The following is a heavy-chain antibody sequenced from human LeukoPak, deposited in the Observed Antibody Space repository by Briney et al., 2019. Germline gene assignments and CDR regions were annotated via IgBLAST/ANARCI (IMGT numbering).Heavy chain of an antibody. J-gene: IGHJ4*02. Sequence: ASVKVSCKASGYTLTSYYMHWERQAPGQGLEWRGKINPSGGSTSYAQKFQGRVTMTRDTSTSTVYMELSSLRSEDTAVYYCARAPDDEWRELLPGDYYFDYWGQGTLVTVSS. CDR3: ARAPDDEWRELLPGDYYFDY. V-gene: IGHV1-46*01. D-gene: IGHD1-26*01. CDR1: GYTLTSYY. CDR2: INPSGGST.